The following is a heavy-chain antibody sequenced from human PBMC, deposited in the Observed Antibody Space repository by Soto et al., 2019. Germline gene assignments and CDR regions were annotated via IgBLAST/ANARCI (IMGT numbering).Heavy chain of an antibody. J-gene: IGHJ6*02. Sequence: SETLSLTCTVSGGSMRNYFWTWIRQPPGKGLEWIGYIHYSGTTSFFPSYNPSLRSRVTISEDTSKNQFSLKLLSVTAADTAVYYCARDRKLDYYYYGMDVWGQGTTVTVSS. CDR1: GGSMRNYF. CDR2: IHYSGTT. V-gene: IGHV4-59*01. CDR3: ARDRKLDYYYYGMDV.